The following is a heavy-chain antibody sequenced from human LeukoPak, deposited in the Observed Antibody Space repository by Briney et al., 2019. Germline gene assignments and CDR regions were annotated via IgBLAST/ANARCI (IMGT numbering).Heavy chain of an antibody. Sequence: PGESMRLSCAASEFTFSNHAMNWVRQAPGKGLEWVSSISGSGTNTYYADSVKGRFTISRDNSKNTLYLQMNSLRAEDTAVYYCAKGTEGGYSGYDKAIDYWGQGTLVTVS. CDR2: ISGSGTNT. V-gene: IGHV3-23*01. D-gene: IGHD5-12*01. CDR1: EFTFSNHA. CDR3: AKGTEGGYSGYDKAIDY. J-gene: IGHJ4*02.